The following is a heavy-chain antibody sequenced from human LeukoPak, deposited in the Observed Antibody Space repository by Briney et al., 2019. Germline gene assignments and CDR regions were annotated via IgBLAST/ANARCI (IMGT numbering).Heavy chain of an antibody. CDR3: ARDQRRSAFDI. CDR2: ISSSSSYI. Sequence: GGSLRLSCAASGFTFSSYSMNWVRQAPGKGLEWVSSISSSSSYIYYADSVKGRFTISRDNAKNSLYLEMNSLRAEDTAVYYCARDQRRSAFDIWGQGTMVTVSS. V-gene: IGHV3-21*01. J-gene: IGHJ3*02. CDR1: GFTFSSYS.